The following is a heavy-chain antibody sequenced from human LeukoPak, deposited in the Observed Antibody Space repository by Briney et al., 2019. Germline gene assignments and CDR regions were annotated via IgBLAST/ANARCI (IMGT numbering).Heavy chain of an antibody. Sequence: RSGGSLRLSCAASGFTFSSYSMNWVRQAPGKGLEWVSSISSSSSYIYYADSVKGRFTISRDNAKNSLYLQINSLRAEDTAVYYCARASITMARGELVFYFDYWGQGTLVIVSS. V-gene: IGHV3-21*01. CDR1: GFTFSSYS. CDR3: ARASITMARGELVFYFDY. J-gene: IGHJ4*02. D-gene: IGHD3-10*01. CDR2: ISSSSSYI.